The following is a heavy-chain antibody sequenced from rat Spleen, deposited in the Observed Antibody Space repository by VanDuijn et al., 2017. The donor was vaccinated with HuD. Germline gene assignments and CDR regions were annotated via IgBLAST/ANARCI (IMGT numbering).Heavy chain of an antibody. D-gene: IGHD1-9*01. J-gene: IGHJ3*01. V-gene: IGHV2S8*01. Sequence: QVQLKESGPGLVQPSQTLSLTCTVSGFSVTSDGVSWVRQPPGKGLEWIAAASSGGDTYYDSTLKSRLSISRDTSKSQVFLKIYSLQTEDTAIYFCTREGHTMDRATYWFAYWGQGTLVTVSS. CDR1: GFSVTSDG. CDR2: ASSGGDT. CDR3: TREGHTMDRATYWFAY.